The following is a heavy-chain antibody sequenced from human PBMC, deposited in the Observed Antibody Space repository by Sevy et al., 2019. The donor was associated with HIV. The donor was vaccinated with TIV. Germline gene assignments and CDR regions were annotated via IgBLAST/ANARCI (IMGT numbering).Heavy chain of an antibody. V-gene: IGHV4-31*03. J-gene: IGHJ4*02. CDR3: ARGSDTAMVTIYYFDY. D-gene: IGHD5-18*01. Sequence: SETLSLTCTVSGGSISSGGYYWSWIRQHPGKGLEWIGYIYYSGSTYYNPSLKSRVTISVDTSKNQFSLKLSPVTAADTAVYYCARGSDTAMVTIYYFDYWGQGTLVTVSS. CDR1: GGSISSGGYY. CDR2: IYYSGST.